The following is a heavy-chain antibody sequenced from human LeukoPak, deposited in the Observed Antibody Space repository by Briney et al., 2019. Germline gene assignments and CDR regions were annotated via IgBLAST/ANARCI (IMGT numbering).Heavy chain of an antibody. Sequence: SETLSLTCTVSGGSISSNSYYWGWIRQPPGKGLEWIGYIYYSGSTNYNPSLKSRVTISVDTSKNQFSLKLSSVTAADTAVYYCARGPNYDILTGYYLPPDYWGQGTLVTVSS. D-gene: IGHD3-9*01. CDR3: ARGPNYDILTGYYLPPDY. CDR2: IYYSGST. V-gene: IGHV4-61*05. CDR1: GGSISSNSYY. J-gene: IGHJ4*02.